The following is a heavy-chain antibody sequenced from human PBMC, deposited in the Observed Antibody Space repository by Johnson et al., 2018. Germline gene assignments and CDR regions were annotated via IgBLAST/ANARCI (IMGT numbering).Heavy chain of an antibody. Sequence: VQLVQSGGGLVQPGGSLRLSCAASGFTFSKAWMSWVRQAPGKGLEWIGRITSKTDGGTTDYAAPVKGRFTISRDDSKNMLYLQMKSLKTEETAIDYCKTEYKIMVTTIDYWGQGTLGTVSS. CDR2: ITSKTDGGTT. D-gene: IGHD4-17*01. J-gene: IGHJ4*02. CDR3: KTEYKIMVTTIDY. V-gene: IGHV3-15*01. CDR1: GFTFSKAW.